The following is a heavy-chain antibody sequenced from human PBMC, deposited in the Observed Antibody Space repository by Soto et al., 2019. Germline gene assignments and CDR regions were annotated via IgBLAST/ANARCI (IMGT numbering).Heavy chain of an antibody. CDR2: ISGSGGST. D-gene: IGHD3-3*01. V-gene: IGHV3-23*01. J-gene: IGHJ6*02. Sequence: PGGSLRLSCAASGFTFSIYAMSWVRQAPGKGLEWVSAISGSGGSTYYADSVKGRFTISRDNSKNTLYLQMNSLRAEDTAVYYCAKTTRSGPLSLYGMDVWGQGTTVTVSS. CDR3: AKTTRSGPLSLYGMDV. CDR1: GFTFSIYA.